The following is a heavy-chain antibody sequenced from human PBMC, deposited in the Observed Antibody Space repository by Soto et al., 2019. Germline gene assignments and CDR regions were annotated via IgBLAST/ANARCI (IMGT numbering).Heavy chain of an antibody. J-gene: IGHJ4*02. V-gene: IGHV1-18*01. CDR1: GYTFTSYD. CDR2: INPFYGNT. CDR3: ERENRYDSRSYSFDY. D-gene: IGHD3-3*01. Sequence: ASVKVSCKASGYTFTSYDMSWVRQAPGQGLEWVGWINPFYGNTNYAQTLQGRVTLTTDTSTSTVYMELRRLRSDDTAVYYCERENRYDSRSYSFDYWGQGTLVTVSS.